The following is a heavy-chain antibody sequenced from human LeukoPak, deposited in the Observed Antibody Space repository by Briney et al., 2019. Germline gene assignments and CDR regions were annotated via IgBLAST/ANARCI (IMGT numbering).Heavy chain of an antibody. Sequence: GGSLRLSCSASGFTFSSTAMGWVRQAPGKGLDWVSAIRDSGSRTYHAASVECRFPISRHNSKTTLYLQMSSLRADDTAIFYCAKHRTGYSHDYWGERTLVTVAS. J-gene: IGHJ4*02. CDR1: GFTFSSTA. CDR3: AKHRTGYSHDY. CDR2: IRDSGSRT. D-gene: IGHD5-18*01. V-gene: IGHV3-23*01.